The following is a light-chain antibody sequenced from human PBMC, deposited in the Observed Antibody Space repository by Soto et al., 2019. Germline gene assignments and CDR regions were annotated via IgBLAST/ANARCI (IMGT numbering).Light chain of an antibody. CDR3: TSYTREKSLV. CDR1: SSDVCTYNY. J-gene: IGLJ1*01. CDR2: EVS. Sequence: QSVLTQPASVSGSPGQSITISCTGTSSDVCTYNYVSWYQHHPGKAPKLIIYEVSKRPSGDSNRFSGSKSGSTASLPISGLQAEDEADYPCTSYTREKSLVFGTGTKV. V-gene: IGLV2-14*01.